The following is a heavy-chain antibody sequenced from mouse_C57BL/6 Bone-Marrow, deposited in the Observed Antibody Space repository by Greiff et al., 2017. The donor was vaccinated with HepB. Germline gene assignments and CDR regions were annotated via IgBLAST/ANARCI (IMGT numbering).Heavy chain of an antibody. Sequence: VQLQQSGGGLVKPGGSLKLSCAASGFTFSSYAMSWVRQTPEKRLEWVATISDGGSYTYYPDNVKGRFTISRDNAKNNLYLQMSHLKSEDTAMYYCARSYGSSFYYFDYWGQGTTLTVSS. CDR2: ISDGGSYT. CDR3: ARSYGSSFYYFDY. J-gene: IGHJ2*01. CDR1: GFTFSSYA. V-gene: IGHV5-4*01. D-gene: IGHD1-1*01.